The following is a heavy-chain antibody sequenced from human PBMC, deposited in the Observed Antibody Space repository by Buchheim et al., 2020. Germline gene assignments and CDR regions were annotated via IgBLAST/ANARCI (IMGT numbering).Heavy chain of an antibody. CDR1: GFTFSDLW. D-gene: IGHD1-1*01. V-gene: IGHV3-74*01. CDR3: ARDPLLNGGTLDY. J-gene: IGHJ4*02. Sequence: EVQLVESGGGLVQPGGSLRLSCAASGFTFSDLWMHWVRQTPGKGLMWVSRINSDGSSTIYGESVKGRFTVSRDTAKNTLHLQMNSLRAEDTGVYYCARDPLLNGGTLDYWGQGT. CDR2: INSDGSST.